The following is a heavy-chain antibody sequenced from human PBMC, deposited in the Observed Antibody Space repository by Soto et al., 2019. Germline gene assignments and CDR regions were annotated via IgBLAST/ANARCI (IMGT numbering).Heavy chain of an antibody. CDR2: TYYTGNT. D-gene: IGHD6-19*01. CDR3: ARDMHAGCTHYFDP. J-gene: IGHJ5*02. V-gene: IGHV4-59*02. Sequence: PSETLSLTCFASGGSVTTYYWSWIRQSPGKGLEWIAHTYYTGNTNFNPSLKSRVTRSLDTAKNQLSLKLTSLTAADTAVYYCARDMHAGCTHYFDPWGQGTLVTVSS. CDR1: GGSVTTYY.